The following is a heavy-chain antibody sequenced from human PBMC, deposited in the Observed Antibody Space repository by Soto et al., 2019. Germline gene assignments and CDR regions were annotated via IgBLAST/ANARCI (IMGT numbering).Heavy chain of an antibody. Sequence: VQLLESGGGLVQPGXXLRLSCAASXXXXSSYAMSWVRQAPGKGLEWVSAISGSGGSTYYADSVKGRFTISRDNSKNTLYLQMNSLRAEDTAVYYCAKRTVRGVINYWGQGTLVTVSS. CDR2: ISGSGGST. CDR1: XXXXSSYA. CDR3: AKRTVRGVINY. V-gene: IGHV3-23*01. D-gene: IGHD3-10*01. J-gene: IGHJ4*02.